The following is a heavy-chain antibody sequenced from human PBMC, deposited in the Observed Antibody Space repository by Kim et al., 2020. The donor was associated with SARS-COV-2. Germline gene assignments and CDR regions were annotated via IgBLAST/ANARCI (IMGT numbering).Heavy chain of an antibody. CDR1: GFTFSSYG. V-gene: IGHV3-30*18. J-gene: IGHJ3*02. Sequence: GGSLRLSCAASGFTFSSYGMHWVRQAPGKGLEWVAVISYDGSNKYYADSVKGRFTISRDNSKNTLYLQMNSLRAEDTAVYYCAKDLFAVVVIRWDKNNAFDIWGQGTMVTVSS. D-gene: IGHD3-22*01. CDR2: ISYDGSNK. CDR3: AKDLFAVVVIRWDKNNAFDI.